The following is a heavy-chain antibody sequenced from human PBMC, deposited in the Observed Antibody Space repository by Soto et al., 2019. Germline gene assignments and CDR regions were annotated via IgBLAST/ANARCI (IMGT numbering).Heavy chain of an antibody. D-gene: IGHD1-26*01. CDR1: GFTFSSYA. V-gene: IGHV3-23*01. Sequence: EVQLLESGGGLAQPGGSLRLSCAASGFTFSSYAMSWVRQAPGKGLEWVSAISGSGGSTYYAASAKGRFTISRDNSKNTLYLQMNSLRAEDTAVYYCAKVGPRWELYHWYFDLWGRGTLVTVSS. CDR3: AKVGPRWELYHWYFDL. CDR2: ISGSGGST. J-gene: IGHJ2*01.